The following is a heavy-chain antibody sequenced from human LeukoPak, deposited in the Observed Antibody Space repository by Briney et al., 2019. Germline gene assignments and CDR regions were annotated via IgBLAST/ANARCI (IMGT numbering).Heavy chain of an antibody. J-gene: IGHJ4*02. CDR1: GGTFSSYA. V-gene: IGHV1-69*04. CDR3: ARVKSADSSGYYYLHY. D-gene: IGHD3-22*01. CDR2: IIPILGIA. Sequence: ASVKDSCNASGGTFSSYAISWVRQAPGQGLEWMGRIIPILGIANYAQKFQGRVTITADKSTSTAYMELSSLRSEDTAVYYCARVKSADSSGYYYLHYWGQGTLVTVSS.